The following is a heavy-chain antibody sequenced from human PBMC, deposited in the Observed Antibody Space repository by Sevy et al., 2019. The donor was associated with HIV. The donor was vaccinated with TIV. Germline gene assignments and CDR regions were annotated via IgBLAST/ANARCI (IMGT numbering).Heavy chain of an antibody. D-gene: IGHD3-16*01. V-gene: IGHV3-21*01. J-gene: IGHJ6*02. Sequence: GGSLRLSCAASGFTFSSYSMNWVRQAPGKGLEWVSSISSTSNYIYYGDSVKGRYTISRDNAKNSLHLQMNSLRAEDTDAYDCACDGGSTDRAMDVWGQGTMVTVSS. CDR1: GFTFSSYS. CDR2: ISSTSNYI. CDR3: ACDGGSTDRAMDV.